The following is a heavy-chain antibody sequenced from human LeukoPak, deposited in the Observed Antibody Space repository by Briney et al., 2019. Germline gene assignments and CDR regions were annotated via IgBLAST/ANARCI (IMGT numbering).Heavy chain of an antibody. CDR2: ISYDGSNK. CDR1: GFTFNSYG. Sequence: PGKSLRLSCAASGFTFNSYGMHWVRQAPGKGLEWVAVISYDGSNKYYADSVKGRFTISRDNSKNTLYLQMNSLRAEDTAVYYCAKSSHYYYDSSGYYVDWGQGTLVTVSS. J-gene: IGHJ4*02. V-gene: IGHV3-30*18. CDR3: AKSSHYYYDSSGYYVD. D-gene: IGHD3-22*01.